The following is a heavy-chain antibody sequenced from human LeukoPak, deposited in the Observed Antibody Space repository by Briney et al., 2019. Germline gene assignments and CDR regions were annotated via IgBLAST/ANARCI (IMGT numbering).Heavy chain of an antibody. V-gene: IGHV4-39*06. J-gene: IGHJ6*02. Sequence: PSETLSLTCTVSGGSIYSSSYYWGWIRQTPGKGLEWIGSMYYTGNSFYNPSLKSRVTISVDTSKNQFPLKLTSVSAADTAVYYCARRVAVAPFYGMDVWGQGTTVTVSS. CDR1: GGSIYSSSYY. CDR2: MYYTGNS. D-gene: IGHD6-13*01. CDR3: ARRVAVAPFYGMDV.